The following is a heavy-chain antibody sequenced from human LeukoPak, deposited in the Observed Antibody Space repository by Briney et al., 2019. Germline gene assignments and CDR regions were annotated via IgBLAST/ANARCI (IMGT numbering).Heavy chain of an antibody. J-gene: IGHJ3*02. CDR2: IYTSGST. CDR3: ARRPAYYDFWSRSDAFDI. D-gene: IGHD3-3*01. Sequence: SETLSLTCTVSGGSISSGSYYWSWIRQPAGKGLEWIGRIYTSGSTNYNPSLKSRVTISVDTSQNQFSLKLSSVTAADTAVYYCARRPAYYDFWSRSDAFDIWGQGTMVTVSS. CDR1: GGSISSGSYY. V-gene: IGHV4-61*02.